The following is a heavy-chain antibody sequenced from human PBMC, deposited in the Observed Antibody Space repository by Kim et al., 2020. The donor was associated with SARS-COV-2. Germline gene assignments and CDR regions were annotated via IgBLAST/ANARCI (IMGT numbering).Heavy chain of an antibody. CDR3: ARDQAIITIFGPLPVYFDY. V-gene: IGHV4-39*07. J-gene: IGHJ4*02. D-gene: IGHD3-3*01. Sequence: SRVTISVDTSKNQFSLKLSSVTAADTAVYYCARDQAIITIFGPLPVYFDYWGQGTLVTVSS.